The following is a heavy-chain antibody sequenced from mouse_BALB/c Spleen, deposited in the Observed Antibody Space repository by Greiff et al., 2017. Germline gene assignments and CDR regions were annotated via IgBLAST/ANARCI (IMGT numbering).Heavy chain of an antibody. D-gene: IGHD1-1*01. V-gene: IGHV1-7*01. CDR3: ARRGYGSSYWYFDV. CDR1: GYTFTSYW. J-gene: IGHJ1*01. CDR2: INPSTGYT. Sequence: QVHVKQSGAELAKPGASVKMSCKASGYTFTSYWMHWVKQRPGQGLEWIGYINPSTGYTEYNQKFKDKATLTADKSSSTAYMQLSSLTSEDSAVYYCARRGYGSSYWYFDVWGAGTTVTVSS.